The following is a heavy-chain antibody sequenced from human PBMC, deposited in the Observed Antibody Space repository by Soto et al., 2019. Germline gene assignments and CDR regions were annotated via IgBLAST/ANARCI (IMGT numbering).Heavy chain of an antibody. CDR3: ARDSRYYDFWSGYYTPLGMDV. CDR1: GGSISSYY. J-gene: IGHJ6*02. D-gene: IGHD3-3*01. CDR2: IYYSGST. Sequence: SETLSLTCTVSGGSISSYYWGWIRQPPGKGLEWIGYIYYSGSTNYNPSLKSRVTISVDTSKNQFSLKLSSVTAADTAVYYCARDSRYYDFWSGYYTPLGMDVWGQGTTVTVS. V-gene: IGHV4-59*01.